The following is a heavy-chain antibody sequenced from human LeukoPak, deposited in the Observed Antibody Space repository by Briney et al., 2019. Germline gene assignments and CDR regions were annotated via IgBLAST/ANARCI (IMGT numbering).Heavy chain of an antibody. Sequence: SQTLSLTCAVSGGSISSGTYSWSWIRQPPGKGLEWIGYIFYTGSTNYNPSLKSRVTISVDTSKNQFSLRLSSVTAADTAVYYCARGVEYSGYEKTLFDYWGQGTLVTVSS. CDR2: IFYTGST. V-gene: IGHV4-30-4*07. D-gene: IGHD5-12*01. J-gene: IGHJ4*02. CDR3: ARGVEYSGYEKTLFDY. CDR1: GGSISSGTYS.